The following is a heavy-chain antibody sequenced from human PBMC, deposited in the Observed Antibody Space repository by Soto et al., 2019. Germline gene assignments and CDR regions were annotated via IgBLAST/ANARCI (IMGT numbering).Heavy chain of an antibody. CDR1: GGTFSSYT. CDR3: NQRSGNIVGWR. CDR2: IIPIFDKP. Sequence: QVQLVQSGAEVKKPGSSVKVSCKASGGTFSSYTISWVRQAPGQGLEWMGGIIPIFDKPTYAPKFQGRVTITADELSSTVYMELTSLTYEDTAVYYCNQRSGNIVGWRWGQGALVTVSS. D-gene: IGHD6-19*01. J-gene: IGHJ4*02. V-gene: IGHV1-69*01.